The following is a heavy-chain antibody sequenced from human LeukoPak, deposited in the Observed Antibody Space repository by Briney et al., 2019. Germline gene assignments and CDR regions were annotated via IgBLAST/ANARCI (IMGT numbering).Heavy chain of an antibody. D-gene: IGHD3-3*01. Sequence: GGSLRLSCAASGFTFSSYAMSWVRQAPGKGLEWVGFIRSKAYGGTTEYAASVKGRFTISRDDSKSIAYLQMNSLKTEDTAVYYCTRGFMAYDFWSGYFPPDEYFQHWGQGTLVTVSS. CDR1: GFTFSSYA. V-gene: IGHV3-49*04. J-gene: IGHJ1*01. CDR3: TRGFMAYDFWSGYFPPDEYFQH. CDR2: IRSKAYGGTT.